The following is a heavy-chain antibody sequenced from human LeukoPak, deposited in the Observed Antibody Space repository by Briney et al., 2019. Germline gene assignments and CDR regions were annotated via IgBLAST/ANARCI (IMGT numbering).Heavy chain of an antibody. Sequence: SETLSLTCTVSGGSINSGRYYWRWIRQPAGRGLEWIGHISTSGRTSYSPSLKSRVTISVDTSKNQFSLKMSSVSAADTAVYYCARVSRGNSVGGDYWGQGTLVTVSS. CDR1: GGSINSGRYY. V-gene: IGHV4-61*09. CDR3: ARVSRGNSVGGDY. CDR2: ISTSGRT. J-gene: IGHJ4*02. D-gene: IGHD4-23*01.